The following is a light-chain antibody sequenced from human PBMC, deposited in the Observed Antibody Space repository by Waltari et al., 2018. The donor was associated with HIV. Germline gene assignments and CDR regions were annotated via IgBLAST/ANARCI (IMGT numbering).Light chain of an antibody. CDR3: SSHAGSNNYV. CDR2: EVS. Sequence: QSALTQPPSASGSPGQSVTISCSGTSSSVGGYTSDHGYQQNPGKAPKLMIYEVSTRPSGVPDRFSGSKSGNTASLTVSGLQAEDEADYYCSSHAGSNNYVFGTGTKVTVL. CDR1: SSSVGGYTS. J-gene: IGLJ1*01. V-gene: IGLV2-8*01.